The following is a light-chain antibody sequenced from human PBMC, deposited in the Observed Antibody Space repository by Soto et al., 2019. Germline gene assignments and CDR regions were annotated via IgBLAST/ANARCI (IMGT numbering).Light chain of an antibody. CDR3: SSYTSSSTV. CDR2: DVS. CDR1: NIDVGGYNY. J-gene: IGLJ1*01. V-gene: IGLV2-14*01. Sequence: QSVVAQPAPLSGSPGESITISCTGTNIDVGGYNYVSWYQQHPGKAPKLMIYDVSNRPSGVSNRFSGSKSGNTASLTISGLQAEDEADYYCSSYTSSSTVFGTGTKATVL.